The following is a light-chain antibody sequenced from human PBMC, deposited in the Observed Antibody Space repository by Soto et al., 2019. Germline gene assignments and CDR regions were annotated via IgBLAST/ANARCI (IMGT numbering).Light chain of an antibody. V-gene: IGLV1-40*01. J-gene: IGLJ3*02. CDR3: QCYASSLCYFWV. CDR1: SSNIGAGFD. CDR2: GGS. Sequence: QSVLTQPPSVSGAPGQRVTISCTGSSSNIGAGFDVHWYQQLPGTAPRLLIYGGSNRPSGVPDRFSGSKSGTSASLAITGLRAEEEADYYCQCYASSLCYFWVFGGGTKVTVL.